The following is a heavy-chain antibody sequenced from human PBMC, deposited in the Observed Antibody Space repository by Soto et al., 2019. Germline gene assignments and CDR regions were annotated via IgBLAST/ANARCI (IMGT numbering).Heavy chain of an antibody. Sequence: QVQLQQWGAGLLKPSETLSLTCAVYGGSFSGYYWSWIRQPPGKGREWIGEINHSGSTNYNPSLKSRVTISVDTSKNQFSLKLSSVTAADTAVYYCARGRLGTYYYYGMDVWGQGTTVTASS. J-gene: IGHJ6*02. CDR2: INHSGST. CDR1: GGSFSGYY. D-gene: IGHD3-16*01. V-gene: IGHV4-34*01. CDR3: ARGRLGTYYYYGMDV.